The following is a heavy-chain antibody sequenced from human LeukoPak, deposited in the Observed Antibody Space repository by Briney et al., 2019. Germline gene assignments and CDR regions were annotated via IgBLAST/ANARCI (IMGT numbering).Heavy chain of an antibody. CDR2: IYHSGST. Sequence: SETLSLTCAVSGYSISSGYYWGWIRQPPGKGLGWIGSIYHSGSTYYNPSLKSRITISVDTSKNQFSLKLSSVTAADTAVYYCARWDSGEWFHDAFDIWGQGTMVTVSS. D-gene: IGHD3-3*01. CDR1: GYSISSGYY. CDR3: ARWDSGEWFHDAFDI. V-gene: IGHV4-38-2*01. J-gene: IGHJ3*02.